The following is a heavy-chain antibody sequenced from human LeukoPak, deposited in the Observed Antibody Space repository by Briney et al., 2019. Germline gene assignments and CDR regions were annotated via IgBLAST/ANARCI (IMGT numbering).Heavy chain of an antibody. CDR1: GGSFSGYY. CDR3: ARGPGGSYYFDY. D-gene: IGHD1-26*01. V-gene: IGHV4-34*01. Sequence: SETLSLTCAVYGGSFSGYYWSWIRRPPGKGLEWIGEINHSGSTNYNPSLKSRVTISVDTSKNQFSLKLSSVTAADTAVYYCARGPGGSYYFDYWGQGTLVTVSS. CDR2: INHSGST. J-gene: IGHJ4*02.